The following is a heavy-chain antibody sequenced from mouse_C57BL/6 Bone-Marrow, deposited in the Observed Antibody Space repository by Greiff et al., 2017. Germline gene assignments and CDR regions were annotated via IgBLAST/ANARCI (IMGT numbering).Heavy chain of an antibody. J-gene: IGHJ4*01. D-gene: IGHD2-5*01. CDR3: ARQSNYAYAMDY. CDR1: GFTFSSYT. CDR2: ISGGGGNT. Sequence: EVKLVESGGGLVKPGGSLKLSCAASGFTFSSYTMSWVRQTPEKRLEWVATISGGGGNTYYPDSVKGRFTISRDNAKNTLYLQMSSLRSEDTALYYCARQSNYAYAMDYWGQGTSVTVSS. V-gene: IGHV5-9*01.